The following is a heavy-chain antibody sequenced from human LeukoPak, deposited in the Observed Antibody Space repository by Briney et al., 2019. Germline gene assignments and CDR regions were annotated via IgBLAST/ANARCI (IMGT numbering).Heavy chain of an antibody. Sequence: GGSLRISCAASGFTFSNYGMHWVRQAPGKGLEWVALISYDGSNKYYADSVKGRFTISRDNSKNTLYVQMNSLRGEDTAVYYCAKLISDLPEYCSGASCYSDAVDIWGQGTMVTVSS. CDR1: GFTFSNYG. CDR3: AKLISDLPEYCSGASCYSDAVDI. J-gene: IGHJ3*02. CDR2: ISYDGSNK. D-gene: IGHD2-15*01. V-gene: IGHV3-30*18.